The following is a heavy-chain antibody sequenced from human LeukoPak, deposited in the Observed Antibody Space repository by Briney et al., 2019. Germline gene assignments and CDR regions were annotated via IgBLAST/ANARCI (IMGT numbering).Heavy chain of an antibody. V-gene: IGHV3-30*02. D-gene: IGHD2-2*01. J-gene: IGHJ5*02. CDR3: AKAPDSGVVVPAAPS. CDR2: IRYDGSNK. Sequence: PGGSLRLSCAASGFTFSSYGMHWVRQAPGKGLEWVAFIRYDGSNKYYADSVKGRFTISRDNSKNTLYLQMNSLRAEDTAVYYCAKAPDSGVVVPAAPSWGQGTLVTVSS. CDR1: GFTFSSYG.